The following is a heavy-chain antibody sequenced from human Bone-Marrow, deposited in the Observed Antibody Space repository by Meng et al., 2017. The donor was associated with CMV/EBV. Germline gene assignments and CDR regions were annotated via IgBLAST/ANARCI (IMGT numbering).Heavy chain of an antibody. D-gene: IGHD2-2*02. J-gene: IGHJ6*02. Sequence: GESLKISCAASGFTFDDYGMNWVRQAPGKGLEWVSSISSSSSYIYYADSVKGRFTISRDNAKNSLYLQMNSLRAEDTAVYYCARGVVPAAIREGYYYYYYGMDVWGQGTTVTVSS. CDR2: ISSSSSYI. CDR1: GFTFDDYG. CDR3: ARGVVPAAIREGYYYYYYGMDV. V-gene: IGHV3-21*01.